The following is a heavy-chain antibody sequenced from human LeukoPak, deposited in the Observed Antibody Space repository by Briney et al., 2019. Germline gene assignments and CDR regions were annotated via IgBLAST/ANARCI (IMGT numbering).Heavy chain of an antibody. CDR1: GYTFTGYY. CDR3: AKESGASYDILTGYYVSVPHFDY. J-gene: IGHJ4*02. CDR2: INPNSGGT. Sequence: ASVKVSCKASGYTFTGYYMHWVRQAPGQGLEWMGWINPNSGGTNYAQKFQGRVTMTRDTSISTAYMELSRLRSDDTAVYYCAKESGASYDILTGYYVSVPHFDYWGQGTLVTVSS. V-gene: IGHV1-2*02. D-gene: IGHD3-9*01.